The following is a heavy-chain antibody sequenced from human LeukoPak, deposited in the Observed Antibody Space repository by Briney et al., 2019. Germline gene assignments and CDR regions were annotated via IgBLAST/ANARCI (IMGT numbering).Heavy chain of an antibody. CDR3: ARVVTAAGLDL. Sequence: SETPSLTCTVSGGPISGSRTWGWVRQPPGKGLEWIGNIHYDGRTASNPSLKSRVTISLDTSTNQFSLKVNSVTATDTALYYCARVVTAAGLDLWGQGILVSISS. CDR1: GGPISGSRT. CDR2: IHYDGRT. J-gene: IGHJ5*02. V-gene: IGHV4-39*07. D-gene: IGHD6-25*01.